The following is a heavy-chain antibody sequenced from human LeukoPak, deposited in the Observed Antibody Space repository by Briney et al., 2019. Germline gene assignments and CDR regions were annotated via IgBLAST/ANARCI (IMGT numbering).Heavy chain of an antibody. CDR1: GFTFSSYE. CDR2: ISSSDSTI. J-gene: IGHJ6*03. D-gene: IGHD6-19*01. Sequence: GGSLRLSCAASGFTFSSYEMNWVRQAPGKGLEWISYISSSDSTIYYADSVKGRFTISRDNAKNSLYLQMNSLRAEDTAVYYCARERGSGWYMDVWGKGTTVTVSS. V-gene: IGHV3-48*03. CDR3: ARERGSGWYMDV.